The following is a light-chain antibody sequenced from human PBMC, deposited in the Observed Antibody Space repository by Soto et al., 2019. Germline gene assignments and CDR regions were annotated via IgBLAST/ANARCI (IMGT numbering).Light chain of an antibody. CDR2: EVT. J-gene: IGLJ2*01. CDR3: SSCAGSNTLV. Sequence: QSALTQPPSASGSPGQSVTISCTGTSSDIGGYNYVSWYQQHPGKAPKVLIYEVTKRPSGVPDRFSGSKSGNTASLTVSGLQAEDEADYYCSSCAGSNTLVFGGGTKVTVL. CDR1: SSDIGGYNY. V-gene: IGLV2-8*01.